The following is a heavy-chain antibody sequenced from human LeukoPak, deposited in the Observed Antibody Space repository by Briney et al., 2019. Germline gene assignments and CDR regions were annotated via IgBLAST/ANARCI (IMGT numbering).Heavy chain of an antibody. D-gene: IGHD6-6*01. V-gene: IGHV4-38-2*02. J-gene: IGHJ5*02. CDR3: ARVFYSSSTDWFDP. CDR2: LYHSGNT. Sequence: SETLSLTCTASGYSISSGSYWGWIRQPPGKGLEWIGNLYHSGNTYYNPSLKSRVTISVDTSKNQLSLKLGSVTAADTAVYYCARVFYSSSTDWFDPWGHGTLVTVSS. CDR1: GYSISSGSY.